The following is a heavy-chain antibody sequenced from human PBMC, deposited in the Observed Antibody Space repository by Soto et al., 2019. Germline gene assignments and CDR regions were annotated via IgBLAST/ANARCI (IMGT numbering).Heavy chain of an antibody. D-gene: IGHD3-10*01. J-gene: IGHJ5*02. CDR2: IIPMYGPA. V-gene: IGHV1-69*01. Sequence: QVPLVQSGAEVKKPGSSVTVSCKASGGTFSSYAIHWVRQAPGQGLEWMGGIIPMYGPAKYAQRFQGRVTITADESTTTVYMALTSLTCQDTAVYYCASVTSMVRGVIDDWFDPWGHGTLVTVSS. CDR1: GGTFSSYA. CDR3: ASVTSMVRGVIDDWFDP.